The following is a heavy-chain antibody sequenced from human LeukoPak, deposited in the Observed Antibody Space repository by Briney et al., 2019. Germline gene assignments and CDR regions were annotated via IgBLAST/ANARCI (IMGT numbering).Heavy chain of an antibody. CDR1: GDSVSSNSAA. CDR2: TYYRSKWYY. CDR3: AREYDHYQGGNWFDP. Sequence: SQTLSLTCAISGDSVSSNSAAWNWIRQSPSRGLEWLGRTYYRSKWYYDYAVAVKSRISINPDTSKNQFSLQLSSVTPEDTAVYYCAREYDHYQGGNWFDPWGQGTLVTVSS. V-gene: IGHV6-1*01. D-gene: IGHD1-1*01. J-gene: IGHJ5*02.